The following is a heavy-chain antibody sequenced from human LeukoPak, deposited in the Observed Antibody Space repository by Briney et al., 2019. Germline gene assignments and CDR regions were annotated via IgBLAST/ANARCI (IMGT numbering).Heavy chain of an antibody. CDR3: AGLDGYNYD. Sequence: PGGSLRLSCAASGFTFSSYEMNWVRQAPGKGLEWVSYISSSGSTIYYADSVKGRFTISRDNAKNSLYLQMNSLRAEDKAVYYCAGLDGYNYDWGQGTLVTVSS. V-gene: IGHV3-48*03. J-gene: IGHJ4*02. CDR2: ISSSGSTI. CDR1: GFTFSSYE. D-gene: IGHD5-24*01.